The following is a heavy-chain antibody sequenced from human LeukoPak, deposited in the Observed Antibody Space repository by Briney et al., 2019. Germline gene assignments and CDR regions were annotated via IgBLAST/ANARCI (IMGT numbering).Heavy chain of an antibody. CDR3: VREGFSGYEAIDY. CDR1: GFTFSSYW. J-gene: IGHJ4*02. D-gene: IGHD5-12*01. Sequence: GGSMSLASAASGFTFSSYWMSWVRQAPGKGLEWVAYINQDGREKNYGDSGKGRFAISRDHSKHSLFLQMNSLRAEDTAVYYCVREGFSGYEAIDYWGPGTPVTVSS. V-gene: IGHV3-7*03. CDR2: INQDGREK.